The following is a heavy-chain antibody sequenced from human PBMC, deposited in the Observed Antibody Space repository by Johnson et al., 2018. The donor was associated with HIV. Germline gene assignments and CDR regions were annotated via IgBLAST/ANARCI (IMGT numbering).Heavy chain of an antibody. V-gene: IGHV3-30-3*01. D-gene: IGHD3-22*01. CDR1: GFTFSSYA. J-gene: IGHJ3*02. CDR3: ARVIGYDSSGKAFDI. Sequence: QVQLVESGGGVVQPGRSLILSCAASGFTFSSYAMHWVRQAPGKGLELVAVISYDGSNKYYADSVKGRFTISRDNSKNTLYLQMNSLRAEDTAVYYCARVIGYDSSGKAFDIWGRGTMVTVSS. CDR2: ISYDGSNK.